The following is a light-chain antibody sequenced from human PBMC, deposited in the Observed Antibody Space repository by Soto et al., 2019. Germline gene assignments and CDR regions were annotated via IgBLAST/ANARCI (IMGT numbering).Light chain of an antibody. V-gene: IGLV1-44*01. CDR3: AAWDDSLNGPM. CDR2: SSN. CDR1: NSNIGANS. J-gene: IGLJ3*02. Sequence: QSVLTQPPSASGTPGQRVTITCSGSNSNIGANSVNWYQQLPGSAPKLLIYSSNQRPSEVPDRFSASKSGTSASLAISGLQSEDEGPYFCAAWDDSLNGPMFGGGTKVTVL.